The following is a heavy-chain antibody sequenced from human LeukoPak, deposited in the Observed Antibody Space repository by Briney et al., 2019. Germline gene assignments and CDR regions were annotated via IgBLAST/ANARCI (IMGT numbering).Heavy chain of an antibody. CDR3: ARDLVNTMVRGVIPRAAFDI. Sequence: GGSLRLSCAASGFTFSTYAMNWVRQAPGKGLEWVAVISDDGRHNYYADSVKGRFTISRDNSKSTLYLQMNSLRDDDSAAYFCARDLVNTMVRGVIPRAAFDIWGQGTMVTVSS. V-gene: IGHV3-30*04. CDR2: ISDDGRHN. CDR1: GFTFSTYA. D-gene: IGHD3-10*01. J-gene: IGHJ3*02.